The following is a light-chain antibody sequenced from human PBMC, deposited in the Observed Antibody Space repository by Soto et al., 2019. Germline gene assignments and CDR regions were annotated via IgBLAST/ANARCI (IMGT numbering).Light chain of an antibody. CDR2: GAS. V-gene: IGKV3-20*01. CDR3: QQYGSSWT. CDR1: QSVRSDF. Sequence: EFVLTQSPGTLSLSPGERATLSCRASQSVRSDFLTWYQQKPGQAPRLLIYGASTRATGVPDRFSGGGSGTQFTLTISRLEPEDFAVYYCQQYGSSWTFGQGTKVDI. J-gene: IGKJ1*01.